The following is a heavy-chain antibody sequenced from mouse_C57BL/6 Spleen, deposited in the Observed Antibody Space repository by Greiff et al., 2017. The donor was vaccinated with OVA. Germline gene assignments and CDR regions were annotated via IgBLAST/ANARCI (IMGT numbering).Heavy chain of an antibody. V-gene: IGHV1-81*01. CDR1: GYTFTSYG. D-gene: IGHD1-1*01. Sequence: QVQLQQSGAELARPGASVKLSCKASGYTFTSYGISWVKQRTGQGLEWIGEIYPRSGNTYYNEKFKGKATLTADKSSSTAYMALRSLTSEDSSVFFCARSRYYGSSPFAYWGQGTPLTVSS. CDR2: IYPRSGNT. J-gene: IGHJ2*01. CDR3: ARSRYYGSSPFAY.